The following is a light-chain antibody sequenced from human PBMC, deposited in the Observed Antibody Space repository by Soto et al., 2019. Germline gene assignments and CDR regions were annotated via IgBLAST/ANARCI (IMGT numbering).Light chain of an antibody. CDR1: QGISNE. CDR3: LQDYTYPWT. Sequence: IQMTQSPSALSGSVVDRFTITFRASQGISNELGWYQQRPGKAPKVLIYGASNLQSGVPSRFSGSASGTDFTLTISSLQPEDFATYYCLQDYTYPWTFGQGTKVDIK. J-gene: IGKJ1*01. V-gene: IGKV1-6*01. CDR2: GAS.